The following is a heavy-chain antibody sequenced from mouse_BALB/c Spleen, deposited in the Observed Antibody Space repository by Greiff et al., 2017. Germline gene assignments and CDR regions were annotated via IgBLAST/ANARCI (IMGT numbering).Heavy chain of an antibody. D-gene: IGHD2-4*01. CDR2: ISYSGST. CDR3: ARDDYDVRAMDY. CDR1: GYSITSDYA. Sequence: EVKLMESGPGLVKPSQSLSLTCTVTGYSITSDYAWNWIRQFPGNKLEWMGYISYSGSTSYNPSLKSRISITRDTSKNQFFLQLNSVTTEDTATYYCARDDYDVRAMDYWGQGTSVTVSS. J-gene: IGHJ4*01. V-gene: IGHV3-2*02.